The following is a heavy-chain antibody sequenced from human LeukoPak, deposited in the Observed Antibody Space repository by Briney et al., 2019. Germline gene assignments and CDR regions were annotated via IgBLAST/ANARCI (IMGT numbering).Heavy chain of an antibody. Sequence: GGSLRLSCAASGFTFSSYWMSWVRQAPGKGLEWVANIKQDGSEKYYVDSVKGRFTISRDNAKNSLYLQMNSLRAEDTAVYYCAKVSGRPHIAAAGKNWFDPWGQGTLVTVSS. CDR3: AKVSGRPHIAAAGKNWFDP. D-gene: IGHD6-13*01. CDR2: IKQDGSEK. J-gene: IGHJ5*02. V-gene: IGHV3-7*03. CDR1: GFTFSSYW.